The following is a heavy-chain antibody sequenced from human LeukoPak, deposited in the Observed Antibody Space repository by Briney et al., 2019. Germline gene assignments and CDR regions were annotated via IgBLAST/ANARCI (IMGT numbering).Heavy chain of an antibody. CDR3: ARKLGRDYDSSGYYGFDY. CDR1: GYTFTGYY. V-gene: IGHV1-2*02. Sequence: GASVKVSCKASGYTFTGYYMHWVRQAPGQGLEWMGWINPNSCGTNYAQKFQGRVTMTRDTSISTAYMELSRLRSDDTAVYYCARKLGRDYDSSGYYGFDYWGQGTLVTVSS. D-gene: IGHD3-22*01. J-gene: IGHJ4*02. CDR2: INPNSCGT.